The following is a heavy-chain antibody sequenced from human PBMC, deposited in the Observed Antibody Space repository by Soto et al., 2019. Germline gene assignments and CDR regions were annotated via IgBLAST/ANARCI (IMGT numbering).Heavy chain of an antibody. D-gene: IGHD3-22*01. J-gene: IGHJ6*02. CDR3: ARDLLRSGYRLNSRYYYYGMDV. CDR1: GFTFSSYA. V-gene: IGHV3-30-3*01. CDR2: ISYDGSNK. Sequence: GGSLKLSCAAHGFTFSSYAMHWVRQAPGKGLEWVAVISYDGSNKYYADSVKGRFTISRDNSKNTLYLQMNSLRAEDTAVYYCARDLLRSGYRLNSRYYYYGMDVWGQGTTVTGSS.